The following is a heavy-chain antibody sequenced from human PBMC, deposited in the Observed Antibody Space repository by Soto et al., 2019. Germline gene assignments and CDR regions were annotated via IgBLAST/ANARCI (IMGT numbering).Heavy chain of an antibody. J-gene: IGHJ4*02. CDR2: ITGSGGST. CDR3: AKERYGDYGVIDD. D-gene: IGHD4-17*01. Sequence: EVQLLESGGGLVQPGGSLRLSCAASGFTFSTYAMIWVRQAPGKGLEWVSVITGSGGSTYYADSVKGRFTISRDTSKNKLFLQMNGLRAEDTAVYYCAKERYGDYGVIDDWGQGTMVTVSS. CDR1: GFTFSTYA. V-gene: IGHV3-23*01.